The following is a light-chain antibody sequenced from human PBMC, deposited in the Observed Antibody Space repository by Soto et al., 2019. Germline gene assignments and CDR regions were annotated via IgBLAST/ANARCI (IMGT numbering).Light chain of an antibody. V-gene: IGLV1-44*01. CDR2: RND. Sequence: QSVLTQPPSASGTPGQRVVVSCSGSSSNLGTNTATWYQQLPGTAPKLLISRNDQRPSGVPDRSSGSKSGTSASLAISGLQSEDEADYYCAAWDDTLHGPVFGGGTKLTVL. J-gene: IGLJ2*01. CDR1: SSNLGTNT. CDR3: AAWDDTLHGPV.